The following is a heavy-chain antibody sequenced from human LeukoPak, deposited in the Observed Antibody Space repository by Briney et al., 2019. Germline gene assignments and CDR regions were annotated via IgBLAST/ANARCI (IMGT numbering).Heavy chain of an antibody. D-gene: IGHD2-8*01. Sequence: GGSLRLSCAASGFTFSTYSMNWVRQAPGKGLEWVSSINADSSHIYYADSVKGRFTISRDNAKNSLYLQMNSLRAEDTAVYYCARAKRNGFDIWGQGTMVTVSS. J-gene: IGHJ3*02. CDR1: GFTFSTYS. CDR2: INADSSHI. CDR3: ARAKRNGFDI. V-gene: IGHV3-21*01.